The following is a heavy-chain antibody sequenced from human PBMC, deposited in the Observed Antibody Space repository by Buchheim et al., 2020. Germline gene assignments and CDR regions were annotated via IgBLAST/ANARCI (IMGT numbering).Heavy chain of an antibody. Sequence: QVQLVQSGAEVKKPGASVKVSCKASGYTFTSYYMHWVRQAPGQGLEWMGIINPSGGSTSYAQKFQGRVTMTRDTSTSTGYMELSSLRSEDTAVYYCARDEAPLRYSSWSYMDVWGKGTT. CDR2: INPSGGST. V-gene: IGHV1-46*01. J-gene: IGHJ6*03. D-gene: IGHD6-6*01. CDR1: GYTFTSYY. CDR3: ARDEAPLRYSSWSYMDV.